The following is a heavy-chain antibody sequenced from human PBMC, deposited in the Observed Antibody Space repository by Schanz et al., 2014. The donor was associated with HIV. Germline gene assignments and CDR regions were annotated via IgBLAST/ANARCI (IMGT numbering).Heavy chain of an antibody. CDR1: GFAFSNYA. CDR2: IKEDGSEK. CDR3: ARDGGEV. Sequence: VQLLESGGGLVQPGGSLRLSCAASGFAFSNYAMSWVRQAPGKGLEWVANIKEDGSEKYHADSVKGRFTISRDNAKTSLFLQMESLRAEDTAVYYCARDGGEVWGQGTTVTVSS. J-gene: IGHJ6*02. V-gene: IGHV3-7*01. D-gene: IGHD3-16*01.